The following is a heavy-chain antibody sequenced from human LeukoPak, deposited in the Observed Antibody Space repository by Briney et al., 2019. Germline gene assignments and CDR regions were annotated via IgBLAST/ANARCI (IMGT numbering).Heavy chain of an antibody. CDR2: VYDIWRT. CDR3: ARVVGRYCSSTSCYIDY. V-gene: IGHV4-59*01. D-gene: IGHD2-2*01. J-gene: IGHJ4*02. CDR1: GGSISTYY. Sequence: KASETLSLTYTVSGGSISTYYWSWLRQPPGKGLEWIGYVYDIWRTNYNPSPKSRATISEDTSKRQFSLNLRSVTAADTAVYYCARVVGRYCSSTSCYIDYWGQGTLVTVSS.